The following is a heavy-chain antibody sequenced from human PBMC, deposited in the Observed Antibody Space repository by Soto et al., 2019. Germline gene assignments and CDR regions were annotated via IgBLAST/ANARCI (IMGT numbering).Heavy chain of an antibody. J-gene: IGHJ4*02. V-gene: IGHV3-15*01. CDR3: VTDLRWEQQLLLDY. CDR1: GFTFSNAW. Sequence: GGSLRLSCAASGFTFSNAWMIWVRQAPGKGLEWVGRIKSKINGGTSDYAAPVKGRFTISRDDSKNTLYLQMNSLKTEDTAVYYCVTDLRWEQQLLLDYWCREPWSQSPQ. CDR2: IKSKINGGTS. D-gene: IGHD6-13*01.